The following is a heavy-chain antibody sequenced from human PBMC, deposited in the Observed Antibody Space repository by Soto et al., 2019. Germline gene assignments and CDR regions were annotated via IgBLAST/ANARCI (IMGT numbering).Heavy chain of an antibody. V-gene: IGHV1-46*01. D-gene: IGHD3-22*01. CDR1: GYTFTSFD. Sequence: ASVKVSCKASGYTFTSFDMHWVRQAPGQGLEWMGIITPTTGSTYFAQGFHGRVTMTRDTSTSTVYVELTSLTSEDTAVYFCARGVGGYYEIKFQLDYWGEGTLVTVSS. J-gene: IGHJ4*02. CDR3: ARGVGGYYEIKFQLDY. CDR2: ITPTTGST.